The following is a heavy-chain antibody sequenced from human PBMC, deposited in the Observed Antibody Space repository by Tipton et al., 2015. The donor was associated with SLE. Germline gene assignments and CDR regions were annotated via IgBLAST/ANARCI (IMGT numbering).Heavy chain of an antibody. J-gene: IGHJ6*02. Sequence: TLSLTCAVSGASISGSFCWNWIRQSPGKGLEWIACVCNSVSTNYDPSLKSRGTISVDTSKNHFSLELTSVTAADTAVYYCARQRLRLLSPLDAWGQGTTVTVSS. CDR1: GASISGSFC. D-gene: IGHD3-10*01. CDR2: VCNSVST. CDR3: ARQRLRLLSPLDA. V-gene: IGHV4-59*08.